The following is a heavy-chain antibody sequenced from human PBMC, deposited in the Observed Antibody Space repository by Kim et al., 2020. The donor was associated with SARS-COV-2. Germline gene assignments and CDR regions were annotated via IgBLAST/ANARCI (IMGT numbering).Heavy chain of an antibody. J-gene: IGHJ4*02. V-gene: IGHV3-74*01. Sequence: YADSVKGRFTISRGNAKNTLYLQINSLRAEDTAVYYCARRQFTSGWYYFDYWGQGTLVTVSS. CDR3: ARRQFTSGWYYFDY. D-gene: IGHD6-19*01.